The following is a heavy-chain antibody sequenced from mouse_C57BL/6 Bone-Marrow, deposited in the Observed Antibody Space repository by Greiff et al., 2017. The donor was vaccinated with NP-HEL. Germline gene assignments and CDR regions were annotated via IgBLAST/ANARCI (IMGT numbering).Heavy chain of an antibody. CDR2: IHPNSGST. V-gene: IGHV1-64*01. CDR1: GYTFTSYW. CDR3: ARREGPGKGLRDY. D-gene: IGHD1-3*01. J-gene: IGHJ2*01. Sequence: QVQLQQPGAELVKPGASVKLSCKASGYTFTSYWMHWVKQRPGQGLEWIGMIHPNSGSTNYNEKFKSKATLTVDKSSSTAYMQLSRLTSEDSAVYYCARREGPGKGLRDYWGQGTTLTVSS.